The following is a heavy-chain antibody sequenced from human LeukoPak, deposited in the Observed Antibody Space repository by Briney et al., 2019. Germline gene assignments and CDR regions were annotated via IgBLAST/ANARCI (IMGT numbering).Heavy chain of an antibody. CDR3: ATAPFGTSDNTDV. CDR1: GFSLRKYS. Sequence: GGSLRLSCVASGFSLRKYSLNWVRQGPGKGLEWGAHVSPTGTTHYADSVKGRFTISRDNVRNSLSLQMHSLRSGDTAVYFCATAPFGTSDNTDVWGRGTTVTVSS. V-gene: IGHV3-69-1*01. J-gene: IGHJ6*04. CDR2: VSPTGTT. D-gene: IGHD3/OR15-3a*01.